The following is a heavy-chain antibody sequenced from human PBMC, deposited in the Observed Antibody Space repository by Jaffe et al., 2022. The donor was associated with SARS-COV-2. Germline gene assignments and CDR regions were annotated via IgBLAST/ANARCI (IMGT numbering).Heavy chain of an antibody. V-gene: IGHV1-69*01. J-gene: IGHJ3*02. Sequence: QVQLVQSGAEVKKPGSSVKVSCKASGGTFSNYGISWVRQAPGQGLEWMGGIIPIFGTANYAQKFQGRVTISADEFTRTAYMELSSLRSEDTAVYYCARDPYYYDSSGDAFDIWGQGTMVTVSS. D-gene: IGHD3-22*01. CDR3: ARDPYYYDSSGDAFDI. CDR2: IIPIFGTA. CDR1: GGTFSNYG.